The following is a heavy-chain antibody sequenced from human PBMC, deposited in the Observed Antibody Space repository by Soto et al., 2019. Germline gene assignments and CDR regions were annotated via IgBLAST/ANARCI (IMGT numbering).Heavy chain of an antibody. Sequence: LRLSCAASGFTFSSYWMSWVRQAPGKGLEWVANIKQDGSEKYYVDSVKGRFTISRDNAKNSLYLQMNSLRAEDTAVYYCARDKRSYCSSTSCPYYYYYYGMDVRGQGTTVTVSS. V-gene: IGHV3-7*01. J-gene: IGHJ6*02. CDR3: ARDKRSYCSSTSCPYYYYYYGMDV. CDR2: IKQDGSEK. CDR1: GFTFSSYW. D-gene: IGHD2-2*01.